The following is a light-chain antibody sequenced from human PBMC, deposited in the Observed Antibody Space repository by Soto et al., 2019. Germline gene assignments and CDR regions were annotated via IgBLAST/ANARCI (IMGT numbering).Light chain of an antibody. CDR3: CSYAGTSTPHL. J-gene: IGLJ1*01. V-gene: IGLV2-23*02. CDR1: SNNVGSHNL. CDR2: EVT. Sequence: QSALTQPASVSGSPGQSITISCTGTSNNVGSHNLVSWYQQHPGKAPKLMISEVTKRPSGVSHRFSGSKSGNTASLTISGLQAEDEADYYCCSYAGTSTPHLFGTGTKLTVL.